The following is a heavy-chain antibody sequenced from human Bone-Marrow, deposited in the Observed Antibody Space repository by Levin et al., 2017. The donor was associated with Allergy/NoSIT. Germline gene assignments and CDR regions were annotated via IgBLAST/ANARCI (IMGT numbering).Heavy chain of an antibody. D-gene: IGHD3-3*01. CDR1: AGTFTDYS. CDR2: VDPEDGET. CDR3: AIEGYDFCRRRWFDP. Sequence: ASVKVSCKISAGTFTDYSIHWVQQAPGQGLEWMGLVDPEDGETVYAENFQGRVTFIANISTDTAYMEMTSMRSEDTAVYYCAIEGYDFCRRRWFDPWGQGTLVAVSS. J-gene: IGHJ5*02. V-gene: IGHV1-69-2*01.